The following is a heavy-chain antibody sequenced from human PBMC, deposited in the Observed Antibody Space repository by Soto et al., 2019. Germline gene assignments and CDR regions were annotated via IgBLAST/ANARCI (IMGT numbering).Heavy chain of an antibody. V-gene: IGHV3-23*01. D-gene: IGHD1-1*01. CDR2: ISGSGGST. CDR1: GFTFSSYA. CDR3: AKDPYWNPAYRLVPMDV. Sequence: GGSLRLSCAASGFTFSSYAMSWVRQAPGKGLEWVSAISGSGGSTYYADSVKGRFTISRDNSKNTLYLQMNSLRAEDTAVYYCAKDPYWNPAYRLVPMDVWGQGTTVTVSS. J-gene: IGHJ6*02.